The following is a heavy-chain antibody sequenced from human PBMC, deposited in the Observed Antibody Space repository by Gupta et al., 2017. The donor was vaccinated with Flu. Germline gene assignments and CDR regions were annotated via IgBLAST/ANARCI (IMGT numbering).Heavy chain of an antibody. CDR3: ARRRFQRPRRYFYYGFDV. CDR1: GASISSPNHH. CDR2: ISYSGSP. D-gene: IGHD3-10*01. V-gene: IGHV4-39*01. Sequence: QLQLQESGPGLVKPSETLSLTCFVFGASISSPNHHWVWIRQPPGKGVVWIASISYSGSPYDSPFHKRRIIISVDTSKNQFSLELSSLTAADTAVYYWARRRFQRPRRYFYYGFDVWGQGTTVTVSS. J-gene: IGHJ6*02.